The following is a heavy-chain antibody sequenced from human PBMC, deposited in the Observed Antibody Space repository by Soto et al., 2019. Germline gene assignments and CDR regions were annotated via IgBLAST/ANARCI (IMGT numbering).Heavy chain of an antibody. J-gene: IGHJ6*02. CDR2: IIPIFGTA. CDR3: ARDLEYDRSGYDHGGMGV. CDR1: GGTFSSYA. Sequence: QVQLVQSGAEVKKPGSSVKVSCKASGGTFSSYAISWVRQAPGQGLEWMGGIIPIFGTANYAQKFQGRVTLPADEHPSPAYVELSSLRSEDTAVYYCARDLEYDRSGYDHGGMGVWGQGTTVTVSS. D-gene: IGHD3-22*01. V-gene: IGHV1-69*12.